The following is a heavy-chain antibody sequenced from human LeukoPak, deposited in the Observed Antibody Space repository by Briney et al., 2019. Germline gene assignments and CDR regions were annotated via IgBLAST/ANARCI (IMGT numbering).Heavy chain of an antibody. V-gene: IGHV4-61*01. D-gene: IGHD6-19*01. CDR1: GGSVSSGSYY. CDR3: ARAGDSSGTYYFDY. J-gene: IGHJ4*02. CDR2: IYYSGSI. Sequence: PSETLSLTCTVSGGSVSSGSYYWSWIRQPPGKGLEWIGYIYYSGSINYNPSLKRRVTISVDTSKNQFSLKLSSVTAADTAVYYCARAGDSSGTYYFDYWGQGTLVTVSS.